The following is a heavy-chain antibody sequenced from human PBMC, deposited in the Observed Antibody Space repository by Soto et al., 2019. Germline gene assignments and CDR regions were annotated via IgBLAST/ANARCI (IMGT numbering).Heavy chain of an antibody. Sequence: GESLKISCKGSGYTFTNYWIGWVRQMPGRGLEWMGITHPGHSETKYSPSFEGHVTISADKSISTAFLQWSSLRASDTAMYYCASQKTVIRGPLSSNWFDPWGQGTLVTVSS. V-gene: IGHV5-51*01. J-gene: IGHJ5*02. D-gene: IGHD1-1*01. CDR3: ASQKTVIRGPLSSNWFDP. CDR1: GYTFTNYW. CDR2: THPGHSET.